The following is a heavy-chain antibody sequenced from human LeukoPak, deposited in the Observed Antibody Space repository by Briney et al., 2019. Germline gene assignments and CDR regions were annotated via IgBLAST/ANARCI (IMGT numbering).Heavy chain of an antibody. CDR2: IYTSGIT. CDR3: ARHGYGAFHDAYYFDY. D-gene: IGHD5-18*01. CDR1: GGSISSGTDY. V-gene: IGHV4-61*02. J-gene: IGHJ4*02. Sequence: SETLSLTCSVSGGSISSGTDYWNWIRQPAGKGLEWIGRIYTSGITNYNPSLESRVTISVDTSKNQFSLKLSSVTAADTAVYYCARHGYGAFHDAYYFDYWGQGTLVTVSS.